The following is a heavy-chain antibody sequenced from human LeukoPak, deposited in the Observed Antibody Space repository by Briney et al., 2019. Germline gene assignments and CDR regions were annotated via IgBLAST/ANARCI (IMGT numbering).Heavy chain of an antibody. V-gene: IGHV1-8*01. J-gene: IGHJ4*02. Sequence: ASVKVSCKASGYTFTSYDINWVRQAPGQGLEWLGWMSPKNDNTGYAQKFQGRVTMTRDTSINTVYMELSSLRSEDTAVYYCARGVTAGVDYWGQGTLVTVSS. CDR2: MSPKNDNT. CDR3: ARGVTAGVDY. CDR1: GYTFTSYD. D-gene: IGHD2/OR15-2a*01.